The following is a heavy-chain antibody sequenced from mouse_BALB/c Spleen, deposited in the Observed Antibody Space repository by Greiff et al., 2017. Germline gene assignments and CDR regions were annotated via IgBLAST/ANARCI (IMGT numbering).Heavy chain of an antibody. V-gene: IGHV1S137*01. CDR2: ISTYYGDA. J-gene: IGHJ3*01. D-gene: IGHD1-1*01. Sequence: VQLQQSGAELVRPGVSVKISCKGSCYTFTDYAMHWVKQSHAKSLEWIGVISTYYGDASYNQKFKGKATMTVDKSSSTAYMELARLTSEDSAIYYCARSGDGSSPAWFAYWGQGTLVTVSA. CDR1: CYTFTDYA. CDR3: ARSGDGSSPAWFAY.